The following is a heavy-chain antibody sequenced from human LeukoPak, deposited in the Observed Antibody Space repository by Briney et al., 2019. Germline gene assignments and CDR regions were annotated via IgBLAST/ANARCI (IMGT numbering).Heavy chain of an antibody. D-gene: IGHD4-17*01. CDR2: ISGSGDST. J-gene: IGHJ4*02. Sequence: GGSLGLFCAASGFTFNSYAMSWVRQAPGKGLEWVSAISGSGDSTYSADSVKGRFTISRDNSKNTLYLQIYSLRAEDTAIYYCAKALLRDSLRLRLDYWGQGTLVTVSS. CDR1: GFTFNSYA. CDR3: AKALLRDSLRLRLDY. V-gene: IGHV3-23*01.